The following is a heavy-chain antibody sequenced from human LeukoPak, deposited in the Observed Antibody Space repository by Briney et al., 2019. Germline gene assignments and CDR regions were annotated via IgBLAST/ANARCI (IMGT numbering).Heavy chain of an antibody. CDR3: AADAVESWLRFGQQPTGYYYGMDV. CDR1: GFTFTSSA. Sequence: ASVKVSCKASGFTFTSSAMQWVRQARGQRLEWIGWIVVGSGNTNYAQKFQERVTITRDMSTSTAYMELSSLRSEDTAVYYCAADAVESWLRFGQQPTGYYYGMDVWGQGTTVTVSS. D-gene: IGHD6-13*01. CDR2: IVVGSGNT. J-gene: IGHJ6*02. V-gene: IGHV1-58*02.